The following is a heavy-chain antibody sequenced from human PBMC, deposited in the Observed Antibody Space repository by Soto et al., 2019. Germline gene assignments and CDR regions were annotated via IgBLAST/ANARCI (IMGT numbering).Heavy chain of an antibody. CDR3: AKNQGVELVPLATVDWFDP. CDR2: ISGSGFKK. J-gene: IGHJ5*02. Sequence: RGSLRLSCAASGFVFENFGMSWFRQAPGKGLEWISSISGSGFKKYYADSVKGRFTISRDNSKSTVYLELNNLSAEDTAVYHCAKNQGVELVPLATVDWFDPWGQGSVVTVSS. D-gene: IGHD1-26*01. CDR1: GFVFENFG. V-gene: IGHV3-23*01.